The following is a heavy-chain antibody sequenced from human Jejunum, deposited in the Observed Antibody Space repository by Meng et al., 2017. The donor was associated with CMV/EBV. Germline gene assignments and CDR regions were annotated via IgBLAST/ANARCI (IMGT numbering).Heavy chain of an antibody. Sequence: QVKLVQSGSELKKPGASVKVSCKASGYTFTRYPMNWVRQAPGQGLEWMGWISTNTGNPTYAQGFTGRFVFSVDTSVSTAYLQISSLKAEDTAVYYCGTLKYTSGFYGPAYWGQGALVTVSS. CDR3: GTLKYTSGFYGPAY. CDR1: GYTFTRYP. CDR2: ISTNTGNP. D-gene: IGHD6-19*01. J-gene: IGHJ4*02. V-gene: IGHV7-4-1*02.